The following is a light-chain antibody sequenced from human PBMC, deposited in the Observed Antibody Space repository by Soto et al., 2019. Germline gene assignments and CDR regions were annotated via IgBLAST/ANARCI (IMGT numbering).Light chain of an antibody. Sequence: DNVLTQSPGTLSLSPGERATLSCRAGQSITWNYLAWYQQKPGQAPSLLIYGASIRATGVPDRFSGSGSGTDFTLTISRLEPEDFAVYYCQQYVSSPYTFGQGTNLEIK. V-gene: IGKV3-20*01. J-gene: IGKJ2*01. CDR3: QQYVSSPYT. CDR1: QSITWNY. CDR2: GAS.